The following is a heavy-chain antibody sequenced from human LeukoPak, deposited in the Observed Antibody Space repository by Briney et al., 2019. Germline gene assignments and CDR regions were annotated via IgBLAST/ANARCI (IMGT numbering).Heavy chain of an antibody. J-gene: IGHJ4*02. D-gene: IGHD5-18*01. V-gene: IGHV6-1*01. CDR3: ARDQARGPYGYDY. CDR2: TYDRSKWYN. CDR1: GDTVSSNSAA. Sequence: SQTLSLTCAISGDTVSSNSAAWDWVRQSPSRGLEWLGRTYDRSKWYNDYAVSVKSRITINQDKSKTQFSLQLTSVAPEDTAVYYCARDQARGPYGYDYWGQGTLVTVSS.